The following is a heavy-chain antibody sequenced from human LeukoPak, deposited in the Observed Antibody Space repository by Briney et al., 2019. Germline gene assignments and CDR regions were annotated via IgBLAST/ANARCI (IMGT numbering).Heavy chain of an antibody. CDR3: ARNSAARFYYYYYMDV. D-gene: IGHD2-15*01. CDR1: GFTFSSYG. J-gene: IGHJ6*03. CDR2: IWSDGLNK. Sequence: GGSLRLSCAASGFTFSSYGMHWVRQAPGKGLEWVAVIWSDGLNKDYADSVKGRFTISRDNSKNTLYLQMNTLRSEDTALYYCARNSAARFYYYYYMDVWGKGTTVTVSS. V-gene: IGHV3-33*01.